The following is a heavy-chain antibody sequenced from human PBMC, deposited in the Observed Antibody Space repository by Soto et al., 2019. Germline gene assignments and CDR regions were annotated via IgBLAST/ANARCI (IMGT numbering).Heavy chain of an antibody. J-gene: IGHJ5*02. CDR1: GFTFSSYS. Sequence: EVQLVESGGGLVQPGGSLRLSCAASGFTFSSYSMNWVRQASGKGLEWVSYISSSSSTIYYADSVKGRFNISRDNAKNSLYLQMNCLRAEDTAVHSPAIDHGSSWLNWLDPWGQGSLVTVSS. V-gene: IGHV3-48*01. CDR2: ISSSSSTI. D-gene: IGHD6-13*01. CDR3: AIDHGSSWLNWLDP.